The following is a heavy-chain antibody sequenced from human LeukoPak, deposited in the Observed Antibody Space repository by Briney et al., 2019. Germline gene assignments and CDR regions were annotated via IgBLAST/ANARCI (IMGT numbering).Heavy chain of an antibody. Sequence: SVKVSCKASGGTFSSYAISWVRQAPGQGPEWMGGIIPIFGTANYAQKFQGRVTITADESTSTAYVELSSLRSEDTAVYYCARPLRFLEWLASPYYYGMDVWGQGTTVTVSS. V-gene: IGHV1-69*13. CDR1: GGTFSSYA. CDR2: IIPIFGTA. D-gene: IGHD3-3*01. J-gene: IGHJ6*02. CDR3: ARPLRFLEWLASPYYYGMDV.